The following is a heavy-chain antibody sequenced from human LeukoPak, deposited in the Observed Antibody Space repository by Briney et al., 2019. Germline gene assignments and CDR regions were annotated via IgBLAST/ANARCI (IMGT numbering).Heavy chain of an antibody. D-gene: IGHD4-23*01. J-gene: IGHJ4*02. CDR1: GFTFSSYW. CDR3: VRGNDYGGPHY. V-gene: IGHV3-74*01. CDR2: IDRDGSRI. Sequence: GGSLRLPCAVSGFTFSSYWMHWVRQAPGKGLVWVSRIDRDGSRINYADSVKGRFTISRDNGKNTLFLQMNSLRAEDAAVYYCVRGNDYGGPHYWGQGTLVTVSS.